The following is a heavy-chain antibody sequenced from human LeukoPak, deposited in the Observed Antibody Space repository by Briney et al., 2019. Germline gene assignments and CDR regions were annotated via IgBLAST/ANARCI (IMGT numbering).Heavy chain of an antibody. J-gene: IGHJ6*03. D-gene: IGHD4-17*01. CDR3: ARDSTVTPPYYYYYMDV. V-gene: IGHV4-61*01. CDR2: IYYSGST. CDR1: GGSISSSSYY. Sequence: ASETLSLTCTVSGGSISSSSYYWGWIRQPPGKGLEWIGYIYYSGSTNYNPSLKSRVTISVDTSKNQFSLKLSSVTAADTAVYYCARDSTVTPPYYYYYMDVWGKGTTVTVSS.